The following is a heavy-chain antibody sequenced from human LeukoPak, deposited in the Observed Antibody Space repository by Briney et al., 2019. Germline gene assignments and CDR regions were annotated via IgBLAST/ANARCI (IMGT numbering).Heavy chain of an antibody. CDR1: GYTFSGDY. Sequence: ASVKVSCKASGYTFSGDYMHWVRQAPGQGLEWMGRIRSSSEDIQYAQKFQGRVTMTWDTSTSTAYMELTRLTSDDTAVYYCAREPKQVIREFDYWGQGTLVTVSS. J-gene: IGHJ4*02. D-gene: IGHD1-26*01. V-gene: IGHV1-2*06. CDR3: AREPKQVIREFDY. CDR2: IRSSSEDI.